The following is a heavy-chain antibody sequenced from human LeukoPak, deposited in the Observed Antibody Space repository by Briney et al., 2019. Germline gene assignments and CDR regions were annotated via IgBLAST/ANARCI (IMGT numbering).Heavy chain of an antibody. D-gene: IGHD4-23*01. Sequence: PLEPLSLTCPATGGTISSYCWSWITKPPGKGLECIGYNYDSGSTNYDPSLKMRVTISVDTSKNQSSLKLSSVTAADTAVYYCASSRYGGNSMDSDYWGQGTLVTVSS. J-gene: IGHJ4*02. CDR2: NYDSGST. CDR1: GGTISSYC. CDR3: ASSRYGGNSMDSDY. V-gene: IGHV4-59*01.